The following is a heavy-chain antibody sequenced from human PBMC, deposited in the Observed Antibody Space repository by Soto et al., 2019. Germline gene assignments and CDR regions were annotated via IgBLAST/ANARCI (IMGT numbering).Heavy chain of an antibody. V-gene: IGHV3-30*18. CDR3: AKSGDLFSYYFDY. Sequence: GGSLRLSCAASGFTFSSYGMHWVRQAPGKGLEWVAVISYDGSNKYYADSVKGRFTISRDNSKNTLYLQMNSLRAEDTAGYYCAKSGDLFSYYFDYWGQGTLVTVSS. J-gene: IGHJ4*02. CDR1: GFTFSSYG. CDR2: ISYDGSNK. D-gene: IGHD3-10*01.